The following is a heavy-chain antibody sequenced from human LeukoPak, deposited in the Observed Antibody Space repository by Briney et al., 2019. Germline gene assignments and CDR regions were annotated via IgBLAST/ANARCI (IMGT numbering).Heavy chain of an antibody. CDR3: ARVGYDFWSGTHYYYYYMDI. CDR2: ISAYNGDI. D-gene: IGHD3-3*01. Sequence: GASVRASCKASGYTFTSYGITWVRQAPGQGLEWMGWISAYNGDIKYAQNLQGRVTMTTDTSTSTAYMELRSLRSDDTAVYYCARVGYDFWSGTHYYYYYMDIWGKGTTVTVSS. J-gene: IGHJ6*03. V-gene: IGHV1-18*01. CDR1: GYTFTSYG.